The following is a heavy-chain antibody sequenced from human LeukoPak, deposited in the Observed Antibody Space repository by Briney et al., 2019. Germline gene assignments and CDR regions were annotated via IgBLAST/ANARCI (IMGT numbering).Heavy chain of an antibody. D-gene: IGHD3-22*01. J-gene: IGHJ4*02. CDR1: GYTFTGYY. CDR2: INPNSGDT. Sequence: ASVKVSCKASGYTFTGYYMHWVRQAPGQGLEWMGRINPNSGDTNYGQKFQGRVTVTRDTSISTAYMELSRLRSDDTAVYYCATTPDYYDSSGDYWGQGTLVTVSS. CDR3: ATTPDYYDSSGDY. V-gene: IGHV1-2*06.